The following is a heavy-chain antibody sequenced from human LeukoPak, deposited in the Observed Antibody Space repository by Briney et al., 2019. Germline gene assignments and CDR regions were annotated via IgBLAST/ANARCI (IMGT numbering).Heavy chain of an antibody. D-gene: IGHD3-22*01. CDR3: ARHYYDSSGYYSCDY. CDR2: IISSGSYM. V-gene: IGHV3-21*06. Sequence: GGSLTLSCAASGFTFSSYSMNWVRQAPGKGLEWVSSIISSGSYMYYADSVKGRFTISRDNAKNSLYLQMYSLRAEDTAVYYCARHYYDSSGYYSCDYWGQGTLVIVSS. J-gene: IGHJ4*02. CDR1: GFTFSSYS.